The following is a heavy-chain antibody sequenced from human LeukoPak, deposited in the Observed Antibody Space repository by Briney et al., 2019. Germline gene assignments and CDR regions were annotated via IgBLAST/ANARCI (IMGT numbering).Heavy chain of an antibody. V-gene: IGHV4-34*01. D-gene: IGHD3-10*01. J-gene: IGHJ4*02. CDR3: ARHSSYHYGSGAFDY. CDR2: INHSGST. Sequence: SETLSLTCAVYGGSFSGYYWSWIRQPPGRGLEWIGEINHSGSTNYNPSLKSRVTTSVDTSKNQFSLKLSSVTAADTAVYYCARHSSYHYGSGAFDYWGQGTLVTVSS. CDR1: GGSFSGYY.